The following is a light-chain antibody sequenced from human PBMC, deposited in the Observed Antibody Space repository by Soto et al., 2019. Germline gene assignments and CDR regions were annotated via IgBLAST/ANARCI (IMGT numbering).Light chain of an antibody. CDR1: SSDVGGYNY. V-gene: IGLV2-8*01. CDR2: EVS. J-gene: IGLJ1*01. CDR3: SSYAGSNIHYV. Sequence: QSALTQPPSASGSPGQSATISCTGTSSDVGGYNYVSWYQQHPGKAPKLIIYEVSKRPSGVPDRFSGSKSGSTASLTVSGLQAEDEADYYCSSYAGSNIHYVFGTGTKVTVL.